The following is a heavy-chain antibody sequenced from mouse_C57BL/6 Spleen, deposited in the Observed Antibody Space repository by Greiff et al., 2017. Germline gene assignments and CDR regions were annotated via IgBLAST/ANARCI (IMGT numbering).Heavy chain of an antibody. CDR2: ISSGGSYT. Sequence: EVQLVESGGDLVKPGGSLTLSCAASGFTFSSYGMSWVRQTPDKRLEWVATISSGGSYTYYPDRVKGRFTISRDNAKNTLYLQMSSLKYEDTAMYYCARQDYGNFFAYWGQGTLVTVSA. CDR1: GFTFSSYG. V-gene: IGHV5-6*01. CDR3: ARQDYGNFFAY. D-gene: IGHD2-1*01. J-gene: IGHJ3*01.